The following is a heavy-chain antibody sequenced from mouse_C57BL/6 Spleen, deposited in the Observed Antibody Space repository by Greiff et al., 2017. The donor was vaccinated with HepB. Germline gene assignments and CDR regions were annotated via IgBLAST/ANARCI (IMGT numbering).Heavy chain of an antibody. CDR3: ARGGNWAWFAY. Sequence: EVQLQQSGPELVKPGASVKISCKASGYTFTDYYMNWVKQSHGKSLEWIGDINPNNGGTSYNQKFKGKATLTVDKSSSTAYMELRSLTSEDSAVYYCARGGNWAWFAYWGQGTLATVSA. CDR1: GYTFTDYY. J-gene: IGHJ3*01. D-gene: IGHD4-1*01. CDR2: INPNNGGT. V-gene: IGHV1-26*01.